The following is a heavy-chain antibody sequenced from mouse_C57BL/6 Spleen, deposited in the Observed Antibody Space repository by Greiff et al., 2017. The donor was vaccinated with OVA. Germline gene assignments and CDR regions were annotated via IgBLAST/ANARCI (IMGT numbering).Heavy chain of an antibody. CDR1: GFNIKDYY. CDR2: IVPEDGDT. D-gene: IGHD2-5*01. CDR3: TRVYSNYVAFDV. J-gene: IGHJ1*03. V-gene: IGHV14-1*01. Sequence: VQLQRSGAELVRPGAPVKLSCTVSGFNIKDYYMHWVKQRPEQGLEWIGRIVPEDGDTEYAPKCQGKATMTADTSSNTAYLQLSSLTSEDTAVYYSTRVYSNYVAFDVWGTGTTVTVSS.